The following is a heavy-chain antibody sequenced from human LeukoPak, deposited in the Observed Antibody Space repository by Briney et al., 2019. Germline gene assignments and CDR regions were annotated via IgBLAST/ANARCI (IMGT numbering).Heavy chain of an antibody. Sequence: ASVKVSCKASGYTFTSYYMHWVRQAPGQGLEWMGRINPNSGGTNYAQKFQGRVTMTRDTSISTAYMELSRLRSDDTAVYYCARDTYYYDSSGYYYDAFDIWGQGTMVSVSS. CDR3: ARDTYYYDSSGYYYDAFDI. CDR2: INPNSGGT. J-gene: IGHJ3*02. D-gene: IGHD3-22*01. CDR1: GYTFTSYY. V-gene: IGHV1-2*06.